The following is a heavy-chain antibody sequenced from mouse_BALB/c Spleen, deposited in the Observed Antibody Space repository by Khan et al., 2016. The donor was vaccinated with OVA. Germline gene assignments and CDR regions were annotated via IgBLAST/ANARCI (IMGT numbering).Heavy chain of an antibody. CDR2: ISGDSNTV. J-gene: IGHJ2*01. V-gene: IGHV5-17*02. CDR1: GFTFNSYG. Sequence: EVELVESGGGLVQPGGSRKLSCAASGFTFNSYGMHWVRQAPEKGLEWVAYISGDSNTVYYTDTVKGRFTISRDNPKNTLFLQTTSLMSEDTAMYYCATSYFYGYYFDYWGPGTTLTVS. D-gene: IGHD1-1*01. CDR3: ATSYFYGYYFDY.